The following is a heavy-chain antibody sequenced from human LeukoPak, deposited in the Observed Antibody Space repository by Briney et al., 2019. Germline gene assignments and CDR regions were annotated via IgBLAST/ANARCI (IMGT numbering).Heavy chain of an antibody. CDR3: SRVERSSINNYYYYMAV. CDR2: SRSRAHGGTT. J-gene: IGHJ6*03. V-gene: IGHV3-49*03. D-gene: IGHD2-2*01. CDR1: GFTFGENA. Sequence: GGSLRLSCTAFGFTFGENAMIWFRQSPGKGLEWVSLSRSRAHGGTTGYAASVMGRFTMSRDDSKNIAYLQMNSLETEDTAVYYCSRVERSSINNYYYYMAVWGKGTSVTVSS.